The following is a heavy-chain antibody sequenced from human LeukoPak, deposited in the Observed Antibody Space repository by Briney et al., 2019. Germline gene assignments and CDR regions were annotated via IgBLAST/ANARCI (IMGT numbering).Heavy chain of an antibody. CDR2: IWYDGSNK. V-gene: IGHV3-33*01. D-gene: IGHD6-19*01. CDR3: ATAVASSSGWYADY. Sequence: GGSLRLSCAASGFTFRSYGMHWVRQAPGKGLEWVAVIWYDGSNKYYADSVKGRFTVSRDNSKNTLYLQMNSLRAEDTAVYYCATAVASSSGWYADYWGQGTLVTVSS. CDR1: GFTFRSYG. J-gene: IGHJ4*02.